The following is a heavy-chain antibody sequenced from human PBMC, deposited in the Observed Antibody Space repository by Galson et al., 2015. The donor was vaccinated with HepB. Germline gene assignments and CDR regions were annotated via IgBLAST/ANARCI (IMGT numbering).Heavy chain of an antibody. J-gene: IGHJ4*02. CDR3: ARDPPLGTPFDF. Sequence: SLRLSCATSGFRFSSYNMIWVRRAPGKGLEWVSSISSDSAYMYYADSVKGRFSISRDNAENSLYLQMNSLGTDDTAVYFCARDPPLGTPFDFWGQGTLVTVSS. CDR2: ISSDSAYM. D-gene: IGHD7-27*01. CDR1: GFRFSSYN. V-gene: IGHV3-21*01.